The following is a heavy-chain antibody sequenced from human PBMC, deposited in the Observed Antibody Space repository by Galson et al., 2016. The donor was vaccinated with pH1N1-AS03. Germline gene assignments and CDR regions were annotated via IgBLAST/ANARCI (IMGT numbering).Heavy chain of an antibody. CDR2: ISYDGVTE. CDR1: GFTFSRYP. J-gene: IGHJ6*02. V-gene: IGHV3-30*03. Sequence: SLRLSCAASGFTFSRYPIRWVRQAPGKGLEWEALISYDGVTEHYADSVKGRFTISRDNFKNTVYLQMNSLRADDTAVYYCARRYCGGGGCHNWGGMDVWGQGTTVTVSS. D-gene: IGHD2-15*01. CDR3: ARRYCGGGGCHNWGGMDV.